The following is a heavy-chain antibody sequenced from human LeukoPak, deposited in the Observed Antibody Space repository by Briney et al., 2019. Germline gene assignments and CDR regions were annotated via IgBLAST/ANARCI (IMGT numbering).Heavy chain of an antibody. V-gene: IGHV3-7*04. CDR1: GFTFSSFW. D-gene: IGHD1-14*01. CDR2: IKQDGSEK. Sequence: GSLRLSCAASGFTFSSFWMSWVRQAPGKGLEWVANIKQDGSEKHYVDSVKGRFTISRDNAKNSLYLQMNSLRAEDAALYYCARHNPLWGYWGQGTLVTVSS. J-gene: IGHJ4*02. CDR3: ARHNPLWGY.